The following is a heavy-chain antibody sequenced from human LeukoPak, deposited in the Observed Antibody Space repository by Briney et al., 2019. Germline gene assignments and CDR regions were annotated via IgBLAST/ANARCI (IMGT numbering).Heavy chain of an antibody. CDR2: ISSSGSTI. J-gene: IGHJ6*03. D-gene: IGHD5-18*01. CDR1: GFTFSSYE. V-gene: IGHV3-48*03. Sequence: GGSLRLSCAASGFTFSSYEMNWVRQAPGKGLEWVSYISSSGSTIYYADSVKGRFTISRDNAKNSLYLQMNSLRAEDTAVYYCARVTQLWLLGYYYYYMDVWGKGTTVTVSS. CDR3: ARVTQLWLLGYYYYYMDV.